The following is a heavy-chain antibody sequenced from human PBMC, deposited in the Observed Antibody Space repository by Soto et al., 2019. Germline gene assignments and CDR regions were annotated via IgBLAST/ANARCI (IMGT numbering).Heavy chain of an antibody. Sequence: GGSLRLSCAASGFTFSSYAMSWVRQAPGKGLEWVSAISGSGGSTYYADSVKGRFTISRDNSKNTLYLQMNSLRAEDTAVYYCAKDEYSSSSAVYSVLVTNLDYWGQGTLVTVSS. CDR3: AKDEYSSSSAVYSVLVTNLDY. D-gene: IGHD6-6*01. CDR1: GFTFSSYA. J-gene: IGHJ4*02. V-gene: IGHV3-23*01. CDR2: ISGSGGST.